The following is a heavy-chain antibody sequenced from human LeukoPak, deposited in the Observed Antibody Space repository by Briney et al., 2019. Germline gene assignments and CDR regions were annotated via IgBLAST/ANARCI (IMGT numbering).Heavy chain of an antibody. CDR3: ARSGAGYYDSSGYYPNYFDY. D-gene: IGHD3-22*01. Sequence: ASETLSLTCAVYGGSFSGYYWSWIRQPPGKGLEWIGEINHSGSTNYNPSLKSRVTISVDTSKNQFSLKLSSVTAADTAVYYCARSGAGYYDSSGYYPNYFDYWGQGTLVTVSS. J-gene: IGHJ4*02. V-gene: IGHV4-34*01. CDR2: INHSGST. CDR1: GGSFSGYY.